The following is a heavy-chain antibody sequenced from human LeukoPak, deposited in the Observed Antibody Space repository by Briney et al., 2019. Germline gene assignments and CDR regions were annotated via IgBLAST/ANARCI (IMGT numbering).Heavy chain of an antibody. CDR3: ARDYYYDSSGYYYEGSGVNY. CDR2: IKQDGSEK. Sequence: GGSLRLSCAASGFTFSSYWMSWVRQAPGKGLEWVANIKQDGSEKYYVDSVKGRFTTSRDNAKNSLYLQMNSLRAEDTAVYYCARDYYYDSSGYYYEGSGVNYWGQGTLVTVSS. CDR1: GFTFSSYW. V-gene: IGHV3-7*01. D-gene: IGHD3-22*01. J-gene: IGHJ4*02.